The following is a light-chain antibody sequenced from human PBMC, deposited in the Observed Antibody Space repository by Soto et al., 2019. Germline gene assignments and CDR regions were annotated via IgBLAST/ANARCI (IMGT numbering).Light chain of an antibody. V-gene: IGLV1-47*02. CDR1: SSNIGSNY. CDR2: SDV. Sequence: QSVLSQPPSASGTPGQGVIISCSGGSSNIGSNYVYWYRLLPGTAPKLVMFSDVTRPPGVSDRFSGSKSGTSASLAISGLRSEDEADYYCAAWDDSLSARVFGGGTKLTVL. CDR3: AAWDDSLSARV. J-gene: IGLJ3*02.